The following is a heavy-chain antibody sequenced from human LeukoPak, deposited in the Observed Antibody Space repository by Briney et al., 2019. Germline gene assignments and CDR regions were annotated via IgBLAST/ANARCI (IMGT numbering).Heavy chain of an antibody. CDR1: GFTFSSYG. CDR3: AKDLKQLANFDY. Sequence: GGSLRLSCAASGFTFSSYGMSWVRQAPGKGLEWVSGISDSGGSIYYAQSVKGRFTISRDNSRNTLYLQMNSLRAEDTAVYYCAKDLKQLANFDYWGQGTLVTVSS. CDR2: ISDSGGSI. D-gene: IGHD6-6*01. V-gene: IGHV3-23*01. J-gene: IGHJ4*02.